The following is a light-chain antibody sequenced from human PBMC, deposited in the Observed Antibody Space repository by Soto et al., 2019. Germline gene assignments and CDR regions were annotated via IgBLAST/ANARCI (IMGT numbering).Light chain of an antibody. Sequence: QSALTQPPSASGTPGQRVTISCSGSSSNIGGNSVNWYQHLPGTAPKILMYSDDEWPSGVPDRFSGSKSGTSASLAISGLQSEDEADYYCAAWDDNLNGPVFGGGTKVTVL. CDR1: SSNIGGNS. CDR3: AAWDDNLNGPV. V-gene: IGLV1-44*01. CDR2: SDD. J-gene: IGLJ2*01.